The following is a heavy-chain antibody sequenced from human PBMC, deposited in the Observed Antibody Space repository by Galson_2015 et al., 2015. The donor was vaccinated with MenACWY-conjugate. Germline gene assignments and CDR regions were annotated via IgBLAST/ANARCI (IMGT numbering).Heavy chain of an antibody. V-gene: IGHV3-74*01. CDR3: AKTRGASFYFDS. J-gene: IGHJ4*02. CDR2: SNPGGRST. Sequence: SLRLSCEASGFIFNTYWVHWVRHAPGKGLVWVSRSNPGGRSTTYADSVKDGFTISSDNAKNTLYLQMNSLRPEDTAVFYCAKTRGASFYFDSWGQGTLVTVSS. D-gene: IGHD1-26*01. CDR1: GFIFNTYW.